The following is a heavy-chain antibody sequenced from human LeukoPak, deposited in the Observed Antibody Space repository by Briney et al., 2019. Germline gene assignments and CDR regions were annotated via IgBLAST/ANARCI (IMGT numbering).Heavy chain of an antibody. V-gene: IGHV4-4*07. Sequence: PSETLSLTCTVSGGSISSYYWTWIRQSAGKGLEWIGRINTSGSINYNPSLRSRVTMSVNTSKNQFSLNLTSVTAADTAVYSCAREGGDPRWLDPWGQGTLVTVSS. CDR3: AREGGDPRWLDP. D-gene: IGHD6-25*01. CDR2: INTSGSI. J-gene: IGHJ5*02. CDR1: GGSISSYY.